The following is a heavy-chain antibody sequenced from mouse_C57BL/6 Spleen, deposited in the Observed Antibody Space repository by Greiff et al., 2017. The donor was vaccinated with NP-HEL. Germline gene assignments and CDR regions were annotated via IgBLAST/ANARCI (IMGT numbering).Heavy chain of an antibody. D-gene: IGHD3-3*01. V-gene: IGHV14-4*01. CDR2: IDPENGDT. CDR1: GFNIKDDY. Sequence: VQLQQSGAELVRPGASVKLSCTASGFNIKDDYMHWVKQRPEQGLEWIGWIDPENGDTEYASKFQGKATITADTSSNTAYLQLSSLTSEDTAVYYCTTEEGAGFAYWGQGTLVTVSA. CDR3: TTEEGAGFAY. J-gene: IGHJ3*01.